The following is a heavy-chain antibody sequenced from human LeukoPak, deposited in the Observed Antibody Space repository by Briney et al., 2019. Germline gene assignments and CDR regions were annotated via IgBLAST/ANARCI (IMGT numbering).Heavy chain of an antibody. CDR1: SYSFSGGYY. J-gene: IGHJ4*02. CDR3: ARRYYYDTIGYYDY. Sequence: PSETLSLTCVVSSYSFSGGYYWGWIRQPPGKGLEWIGSISHSASTYYNPSFKSRVTMSIDTSRNQFSLKLSSVTAADTAVYYCARRYYYDTIGYYDYWGRGTLVTVSP. CDR2: ISHSAST. V-gene: IGHV4-38-2*01. D-gene: IGHD3-22*01.